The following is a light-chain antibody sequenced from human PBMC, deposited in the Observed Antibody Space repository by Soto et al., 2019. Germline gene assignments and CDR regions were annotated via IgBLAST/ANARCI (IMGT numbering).Light chain of an antibody. J-gene: IGKJ2*01. CDR3: QQYGIAPGYT. V-gene: IGKV3-20*01. CDR1: QSVDRPY. Sequence: EVVLTQSPGTLSLSPGESASLSCRASQSVDRPYLVWYQQKPGQAPRLLIFGASNRATGISDRFSGSGSGTDFTLTITKLEPEDFAVYYCQQYGIAPGYTFGQGTKLEIK. CDR2: GAS.